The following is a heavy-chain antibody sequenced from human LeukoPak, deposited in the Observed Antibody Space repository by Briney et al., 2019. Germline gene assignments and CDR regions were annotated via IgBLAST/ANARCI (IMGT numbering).Heavy chain of an antibody. CDR3: ARARRYSSGWYRGYYYYYYMDV. V-gene: IGHV1-8*03. CDR1: GYTFTSYG. J-gene: IGHJ6*03. D-gene: IGHD6-19*01. CDR2: MNPNSGNT. Sequence: ASVKVSCKASGYTFTSYGISWVRQAPGQGLEWMGWMNPNSGNTGYAQKFQGRVTITRNTSISTAYMELSSLRSEDTAVYYCARARRYSSGWYRGYYYYYYMDVWGKGTTVTVSS.